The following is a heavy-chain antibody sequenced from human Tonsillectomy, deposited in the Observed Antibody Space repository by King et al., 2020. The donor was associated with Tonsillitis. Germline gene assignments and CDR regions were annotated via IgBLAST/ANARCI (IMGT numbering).Heavy chain of an antibody. Sequence: VQLVESGGGLVQPGRSLRLSCTASGFTFDDYTMSWFRQAPGKGLEWVGFIRSKAYGGTAEFAASVKDRFTISRDDSKGIAYLQKNSLKTEDTAVYYCTRGLIGSSWRYNWFDPWGQGTLVTVSS. CDR1: GFTFDDYT. CDR3: TRGLIGSSWRYNWFDP. V-gene: IGHV3-49*03. D-gene: IGHD6-13*01. CDR2: IRSKAYGGTA. J-gene: IGHJ5*02.